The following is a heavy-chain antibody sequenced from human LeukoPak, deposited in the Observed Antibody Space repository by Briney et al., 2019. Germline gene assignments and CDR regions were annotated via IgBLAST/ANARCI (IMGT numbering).Heavy chain of an antibody. CDR3: AKYGDYVSGFDY. CDR2: INSDGSST. Sequence: GGSLRLSCAASGFTFSSYWMHWDSQATGKGLVWVSRINSDGSSTSYADSVKGRFTISRDNSKNTLYLQMNSLRAEDTAVYYCAKYGDYVSGFDYWGQGTLVTVSS. J-gene: IGHJ4*02. CDR1: GFTFSSYW. V-gene: IGHV3-74*01. D-gene: IGHD4-17*01.